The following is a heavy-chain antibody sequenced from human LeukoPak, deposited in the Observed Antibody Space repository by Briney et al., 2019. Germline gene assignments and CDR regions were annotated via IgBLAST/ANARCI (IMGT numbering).Heavy chain of an antibody. Sequence: GGSLRLSCAASGFTFSSYEMNWVRQAPGKGLEWVSYISSSGSTIYYADSVKGRFTISRDNSKNTLYLQMNSLRAEDTAVYYCAKVALWFGEPKYYFDYWGQGTLVTVSS. CDR2: ISSSGSTI. J-gene: IGHJ4*02. D-gene: IGHD3-10*01. V-gene: IGHV3-48*03. CDR3: AKVALWFGEPKYYFDY. CDR1: GFTFSSYE.